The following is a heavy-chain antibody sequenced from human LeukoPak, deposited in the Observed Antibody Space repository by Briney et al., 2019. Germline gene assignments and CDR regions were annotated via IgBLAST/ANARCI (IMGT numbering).Heavy chain of an antibody. V-gene: IGHV3-48*01. J-gene: IGHJ4*02. CDR3: ARERRGIAVAGFDY. Sequence: PGGSLRLSCAASGFIFSSYSMNWVRQAPGKGLERVSYLGPTSSTISYADSVRGRFTISRDNAKNSLYLQMNSLRAEDTAIYYCARERRGIAVAGFDYWGQGTLVTVSS. CDR2: LGPTSSTI. CDR1: GFIFSSYS. D-gene: IGHD6-19*01.